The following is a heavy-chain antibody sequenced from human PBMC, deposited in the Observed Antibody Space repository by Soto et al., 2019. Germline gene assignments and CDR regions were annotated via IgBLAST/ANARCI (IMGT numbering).Heavy chain of an antibody. V-gene: IGHV5-10-1*01. D-gene: IGHD6-19*01. J-gene: IGHJ4*02. CDR1: GYSFTDYW. CDR2: IDPSDSYT. Sequence: GESLKISCKGSGYSFTDYWITWVRQMPGKGLEWMGRIDPSDSYTSYSPSFQGHVTISVDRSISTAYLQLRYLRASDAATYYCARRPAGQWLAIRDYWGQGSLVTVSS. CDR3: ARRPAGQWLAIRDY.